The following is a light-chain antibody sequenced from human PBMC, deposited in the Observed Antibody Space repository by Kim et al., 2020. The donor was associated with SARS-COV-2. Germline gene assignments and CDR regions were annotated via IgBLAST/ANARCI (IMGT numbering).Light chain of an antibody. Sequence: NFMLTQPHSVSESPGKTVTISCTRSSGGIASNYVQWYQQRPGSAPTTVIYEDDQRSSGVPDRFSGSIDSSSNSASLTISGLKTEDEADYYCQSYDRSIVVFGGGTQLTVL. CDR1: SGGIASNY. CDR3: QSYDRSIVV. V-gene: IGLV6-57*03. J-gene: IGLJ2*01. CDR2: EDD.